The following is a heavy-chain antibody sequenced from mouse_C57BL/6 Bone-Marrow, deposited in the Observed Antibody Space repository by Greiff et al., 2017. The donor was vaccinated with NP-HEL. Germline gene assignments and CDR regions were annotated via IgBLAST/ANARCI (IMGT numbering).Heavy chain of an antibody. CDR1: GYTFTEYT. CDR2: FYPGSGSI. V-gene: IGHV1-62-2*01. D-gene: IGHD1-1*02. J-gene: IGHJ4*01. Sequence: VQLQQSGAELVKPGASVKLSCKASGYTFTEYTIHWVKQRSGQGLAWIGWFYPGSGSIKYNEKFKDKATLTADKSSSTVYMELSRLTSEDSAAYFCARHEEEGLCRRGFYAMDYWGQGTSVTVSS. CDR3: ARHEEEGLCRRGFYAMDY.